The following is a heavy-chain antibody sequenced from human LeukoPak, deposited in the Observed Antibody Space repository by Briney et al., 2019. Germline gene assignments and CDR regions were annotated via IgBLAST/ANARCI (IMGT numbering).Heavy chain of an antibody. Sequence: GGPLRLSYGASGFTDKCNYMSGLGQAPAKGLEWVSVIYRGGSTYYADSVKCRFNISRDNSKDTLYLQMNSLRAEDTAVYYCARDKYGSCWYEFGDYWAQGTLVTVSS. CDR3: ARDKYGSCWYEFGDY. D-gene: IGHD6-19*01. CDR1: GFTDKCNY. CDR2: IYRGGST. J-gene: IGHJ4*02. V-gene: IGHV3-66*01.